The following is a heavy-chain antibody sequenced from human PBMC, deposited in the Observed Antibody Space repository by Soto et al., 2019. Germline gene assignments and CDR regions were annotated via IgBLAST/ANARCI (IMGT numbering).Heavy chain of an antibody. CDR2: ISAYNGNT. Sequence: GASVQVSCKSSGYTFTSYGISWVRQAPGQGLEWMGWISAYNGNTNYAQKLQGRVTMTTDTSTSTAYMELRSLRSDDTAVYYCARFLGRVIDYGDDGYAFDIWGQGTMVTVSS. V-gene: IGHV1-18*01. CDR1: GYTFTSYG. J-gene: IGHJ3*02. D-gene: IGHD4-17*01. CDR3: ARFLGRVIDYGDDGYAFDI.